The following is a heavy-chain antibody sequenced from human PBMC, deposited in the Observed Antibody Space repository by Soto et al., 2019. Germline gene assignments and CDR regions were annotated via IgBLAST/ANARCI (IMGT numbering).Heavy chain of an antibody. CDR2: ISGSGGST. V-gene: IGHV3-23*01. CDR1: GFTFTTYA. Sequence: PGGSLRLSCAASGFTFTTYAMSWVRQAPGKGLEWVSGISGSGGSTYYADSVKGRFTISRDNSKNTLYLQMNSLRAEDTAVYYCAKLFGSRHIDYWGQGTLVTVSS. D-gene: IGHD3-10*01. CDR3: AKLFGSRHIDY. J-gene: IGHJ4*02.